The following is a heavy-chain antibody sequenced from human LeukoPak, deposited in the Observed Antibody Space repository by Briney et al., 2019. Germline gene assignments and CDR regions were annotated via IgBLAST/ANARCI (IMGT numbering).Heavy chain of an antibody. V-gene: IGHV1-46*01. CDR1: GYTFTNYY. J-gene: IGHJ4*02. CDR2: INPSGGST. Sequence: ASVKVSCKASGYTFTNYYMHWVRQAPGQGLEWMGIINPSGGSTSYAQKFQGRVTMTRDTSTSTVYMELSSLRSEDTAVYYCARDHSTTVTTYYFDYWGQGTLVTVSS. CDR3: ARDHSTTVTTYYFDY. D-gene: IGHD4-17*01.